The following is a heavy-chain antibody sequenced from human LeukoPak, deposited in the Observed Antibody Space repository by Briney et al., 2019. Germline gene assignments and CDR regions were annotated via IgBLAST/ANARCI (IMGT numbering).Heavy chain of an antibody. CDR3: ARLYYSGSGRFDY. CDR2: FYHSGSI. D-gene: IGHD3-10*01. Sequence: TSDTLSLTCTVSGGSISSYYWNWIRQPPGKGLEWLGHFYHSGSINYNPSLKSRVTISLDTTKDHVSLKLNSVTDADTAVYYCARLYYSGSGRFDYWGQGTLGTVSS. V-gene: IGHV4-59*07. CDR1: GGSISSYY. J-gene: IGHJ4*02.